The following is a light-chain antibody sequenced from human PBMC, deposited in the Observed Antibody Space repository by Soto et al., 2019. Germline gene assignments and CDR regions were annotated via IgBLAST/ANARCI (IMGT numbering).Light chain of an antibody. CDR2: GAS. CDR3: HQYNNLWT. Sequence: EIGMTQSASTLSGSPGERVTLSWRASQSVSSRLAWYQQKPGQSPRLLIYGASTRATGIPARFSGSGSGTEFTLTISSLKSEDFGVYYCHQYNNLWTFGQGTKVDIK. J-gene: IGKJ1*01. V-gene: IGKV3-15*01. CDR1: QSVSSR.